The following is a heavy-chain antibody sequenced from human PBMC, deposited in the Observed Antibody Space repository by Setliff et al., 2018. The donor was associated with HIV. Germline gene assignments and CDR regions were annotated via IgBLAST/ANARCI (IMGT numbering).Heavy chain of an antibody. V-gene: IGHV4-34*01. J-gene: IGHJ4*02. CDR1: GGSFAASH. Sequence: SETLSLTCAVYGGSFAASHWSWIRQSPGKGLEWIGEISHSGDTKYKLSLKGRVTISIDTSKKQFSLRLKSVTAADTAVYYCATDHVTMAGTRFDFWGQGTLVTVSS. D-gene: IGHD1-1*01. CDR2: ISHSGDT. CDR3: ATDHVTMAGTRFDF.